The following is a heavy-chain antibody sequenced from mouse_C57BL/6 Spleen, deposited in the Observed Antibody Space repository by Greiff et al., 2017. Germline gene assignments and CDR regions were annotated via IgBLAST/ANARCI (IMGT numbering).Heavy chain of an antibody. V-gene: IGHV5-17*01. J-gene: IGHJ2*01. CDR2: ISSGSSTI. Sequence: DVMLVESGGGLVKPGGSLKLSCAASGFTFSDYGMHWVRQAPEKGLEWVAYISSGSSTIYYADTVKGRFTISRDNAKNTLFLQMTSLRSEDTAMYYCARGDYGNYDYWGQGTTLTVSS. CDR1: GFTFSDYG. CDR3: ARGDYGNYDY. D-gene: IGHD2-1*01.